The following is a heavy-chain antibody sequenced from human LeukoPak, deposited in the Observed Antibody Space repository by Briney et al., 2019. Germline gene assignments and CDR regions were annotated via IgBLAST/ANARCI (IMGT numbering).Heavy chain of an antibody. V-gene: IGHV1-69*13. D-gene: IGHD6-19*01. CDR1: GGTFSSYA. J-gene: IGHJ6*02. Sequence: SVKVSCKASGGTFSSYAISWVRQAPGQGLEWMGGIIPIFGTANYAQKFQGRVTITAGESTSTAYMELSSLRSEDTAVYYCARDGGRSSSGWYFSYYYYGMDVWGQGTTVTVSS. CDR2: IIPIFGTA. CDR3: ARDGGRSSSGWYFSYYYYGMDV.